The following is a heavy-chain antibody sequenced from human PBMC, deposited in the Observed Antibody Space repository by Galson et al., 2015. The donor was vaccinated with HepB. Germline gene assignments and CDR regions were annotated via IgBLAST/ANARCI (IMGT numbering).Heavy chain of an antibody. D-gene: IGHD2/OR15-2a*01. J-gene: IGHJ4*02. V-gene: IGHV3-11*01. Sequence: SLRLSCAASGFTFSSYAMSWVRQAPGKGLEWVSYISSSGSTIYYADSVKGRFTISRDNAKNSLYLQMNSLRAEDTAVYYCARFLGSTLVRYFDYWGQGTLVTVSS. CDR2: ISSSGSTI. CDR3: ARFLGSTLVRYFDY. CDR1: GFTFSSYA.